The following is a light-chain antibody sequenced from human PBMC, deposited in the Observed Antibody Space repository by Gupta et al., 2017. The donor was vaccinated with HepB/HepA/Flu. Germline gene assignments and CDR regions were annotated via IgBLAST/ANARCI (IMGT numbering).Light chain of an antibody. V-gene: IGLV3-25*03. CDR3: QSADSSGTDVV. J-gene: IGLJ2*01. Sequence: SSELTQPPSVSVFPGQTARITCSGDVLTRQFTHWYQQRPGQAPVMVRYKDIERPSRIPQRFSGSISGTTATLSISGVQAEDEADYHCQSADSSGTDVVFGGGTKLTV. CDR2: KDI. CDR1: VLTRQF.